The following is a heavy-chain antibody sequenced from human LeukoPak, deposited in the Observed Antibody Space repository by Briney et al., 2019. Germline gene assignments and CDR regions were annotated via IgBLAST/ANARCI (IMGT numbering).Heavy chain of an antibody. J-gene: IGHJ4*02. CDR2: IIPIFGTA. CDR1: GATFSSYA. V-gene: IGHV1-69*06. CDR3: AAAQYCDFWSGYPNDY. Sequence: SVKLSCNASGATFSSYAISWVRQAPGQGLEWRGGIIPIFGTANCAQKLQGRVTITAAKSTTPANLELSSLTSEDTAVYYCAAAQYCDFWSGYPNDYWGQGTLVIVSS. D-gene: IGHD3-3*01.